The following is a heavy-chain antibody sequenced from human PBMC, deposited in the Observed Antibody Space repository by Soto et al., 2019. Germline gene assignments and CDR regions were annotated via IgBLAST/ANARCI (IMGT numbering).Heavy chain of an antibody. J-gene: IGHJ4*02. V-gene: IGHV3-66*01. Sequence: EVQLVQSGGGLVQPGGSLRLSCAASGLDVRNNYMSWVRQAPGKGPECVAVISGGGDKYYADSVKGRFTISRDIAKTTLDLQMFSLGVEDTAMYYCAARSFNWNEGLSFDYWGRGALVTVSS. CDR1: GLDVRNNY. CDR3: AARSFNWNEGLSFDY. CDR2: ISGGGDK. D-gene: IGHD1-20*01.